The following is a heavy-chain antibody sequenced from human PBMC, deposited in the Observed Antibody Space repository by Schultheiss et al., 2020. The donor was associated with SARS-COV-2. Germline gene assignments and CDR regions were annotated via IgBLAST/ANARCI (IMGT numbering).Heavy chain of an antibody. CDR1: GYSISSGYY. CDR3: ARNRAFGGVITY. CDR2: INHSGST. Sequence: SETLSLTCAVSGYSISSGYYWSWIRQPPGKGLEWIGEINHSGSTNYNPSLKSRVTISVDTSKNQFSLKLSSVTAADTAVYYCARNRAFGGVITYWGQGTLVTVSS. D-gene: IGHD3-16*02. V-gene: IGHV4-34*01. J-gene: IGHJ4*02.